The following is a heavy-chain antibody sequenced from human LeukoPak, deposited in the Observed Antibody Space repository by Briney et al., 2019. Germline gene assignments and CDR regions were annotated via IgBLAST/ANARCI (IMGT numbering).Heavy chain of an antibody. Sequence: GGSLRLSCAASGFTVSSNYMSWVRQAPGQGLEWVSVICSGGSTYYADSVKGRFTISRDNSKTTLYLQMNSLRAEDTAVYYCARTGDSSGYYYASSLYFDYWGQGTLVTVSS. CDR1: GFTVSSNY. CDR2: ICSGGST. J-gene: IGHJ4*02. D-gene: IGHD3-22*01. V-gene: IGHV3-53*01. CDR3: ARTGDSSGYYYASSLYFDY.